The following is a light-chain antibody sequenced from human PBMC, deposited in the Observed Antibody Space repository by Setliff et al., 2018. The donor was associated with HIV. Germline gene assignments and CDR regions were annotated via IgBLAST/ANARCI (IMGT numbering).Light chain of an antibody. Sequence: SYELAQPPSVSVSPGQTARITCSGDPLPKQYAYWYQQKAGQAPILLIYTDSERPSGIPERFSGAISGTTVMLTISGVQAEDEADYYCQSSDSSGTFVFGTGTKVTVL. CDR1: PLPKQY. V-gene: IGLV3-25*03. CDR3: QSSDSSGTFV. J-gene: IGLJ1*01. CDR2: TDS.